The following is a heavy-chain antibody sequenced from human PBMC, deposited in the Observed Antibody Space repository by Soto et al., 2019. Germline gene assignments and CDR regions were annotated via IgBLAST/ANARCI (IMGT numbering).Heavy chain of an antibody. Sequence: EVQLVESGGGLVKPGGSLRLSCAASGFAFTNAWMNWVRQAPGKGLEWVGRIKSKTDGGTADYAASVKGRFTISRDDSKNTVYLQMNSLKTEDTAVYYCSTDQEYSSGWLLFDYWGQGTLVTVSS. V-gene: IGHV3-15*07. D-gene: IGHD6-19*01. CDR1: GFAFTNAW. J-gene: IGHJ4*02. CDR2: IKSKTDGGTA. CDR3: STDQEYSSGWLLFDY.